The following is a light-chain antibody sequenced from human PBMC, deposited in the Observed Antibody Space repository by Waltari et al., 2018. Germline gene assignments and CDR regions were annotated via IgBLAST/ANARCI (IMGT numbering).Light chain of an antibody. Sequence: EVVLTQSPATLSLSPGERATLSCRASQSVNDYLAWYQQKPGQAPRLLMYDASNRATRIPARFSGSGSGTDFTLTISSLESEDFAVYYCQQRSNWPLTFGGGTKVEIK. CDR2: DAS. V-gene: IGKV3-11*01. CDR3: QQRSNWPLT. CDR1: QSVNDY. J-gene: IGKJ4*01.